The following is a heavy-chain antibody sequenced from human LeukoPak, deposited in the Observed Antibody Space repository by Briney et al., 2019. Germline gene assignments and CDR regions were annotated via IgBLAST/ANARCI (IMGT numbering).Heavy chain of an antibody. CDR3: ARGEHYVDS. CDR1: GGAIRSHY. Sequence: SETLSLTCTVSGGAIRSHYWNWIRQPAGKGLEWIGRIYSSGYTNDNPFLKSRITMSVDMSKNQFSLRLNSVTAADTAVYYCARGEHYVDSWGQGMLVTVSS. V-gene: IGHV4-4*07. D-gene: IGHD1/OR15-1a*01. J-gene: IGHJ4*02. CDR2: IYSSGYT.